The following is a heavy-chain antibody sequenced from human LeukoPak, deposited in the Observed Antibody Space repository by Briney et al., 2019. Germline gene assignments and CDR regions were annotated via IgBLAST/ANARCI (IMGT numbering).Heavy chain of an antibody. J-gene: IGHJ5*02. Sequence: GGSLRLSCAASGFTFSGHGMHWVRQAPGKGLEWVAVIWHDGSNKYYADSVKGRFTISRDNSKNTLSLQMNSLKGEDTAMYYCARDLTRTSNWFDPWGPGTLVTVSS. CDR1: GFTFSGHG. CDR2: IWHDGSNK. D-gene: IGHD1-1*01. V-gene: IGHV3-33*01. CDR3: ARDLTRTSNWFDP.